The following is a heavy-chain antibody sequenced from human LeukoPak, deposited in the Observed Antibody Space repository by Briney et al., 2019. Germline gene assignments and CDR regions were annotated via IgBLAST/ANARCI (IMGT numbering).Heavy chain of an antibody. Sequence: GGSLRLSCAASGFTFSSYEMNWVRQAPGKGLEWVSYISSSGSTIYYADSVKGRFTISRDNAKNSLYLQMNSLRAEDTAVYYCARGVTRICFDYWGQGTLVTVSS. V-gene: IGHV3-48*03. D-gene: IGHD2-15*01. CDR1: GFTFSSYE. CDR2: ISSSGSTI. CDR3: ARGVTRICFDY. J-gene: IGHJ4*02.